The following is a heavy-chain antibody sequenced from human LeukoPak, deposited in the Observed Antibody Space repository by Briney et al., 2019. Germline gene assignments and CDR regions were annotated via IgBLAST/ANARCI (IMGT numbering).Heavy chain of an antibody. J-gene: IGHJ4*02. V-gene: IGHV4-59*01. CDR2: IYYSGSI. CDR1: GASISSYY. Sequence: SETLSLTCTVSGASISSYYWSWIRQPPGKGLEWIGDIYYSGSIKYNPSLKSRVTMSVDTSKNQFSLKLSSVTAADTAIYYCARENPSGYYNRPIDYWGQGALVTVSS. CDR3: ARENPSGYYNRPIDY. D-gene: IGHD3-22*01.